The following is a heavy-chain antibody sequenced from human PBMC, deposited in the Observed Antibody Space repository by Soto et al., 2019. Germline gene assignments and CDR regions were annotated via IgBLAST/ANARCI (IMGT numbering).Heavy chain of an antibody. CDR2: ISNDGSNK. CDR1: GFTFSSYA. J-gene: IGHJ6*02. V-gene: IGHV3-30-3*01. CDR3: ARGVGVSYGDTVEYYGMDV. Sequence: QVQLVESGGGVVQPGRSLRLSCAASGFTFSSYAMHWVRQAPGKGLEWVAVISNDGSNKYYADSVKGRFTISRDNSKNTLNLQMNSREAEDTACYYCARGVGVSYGDTVEYYGMDVWRQGTTVTVSS. D-gene: IGHD4-17*01.